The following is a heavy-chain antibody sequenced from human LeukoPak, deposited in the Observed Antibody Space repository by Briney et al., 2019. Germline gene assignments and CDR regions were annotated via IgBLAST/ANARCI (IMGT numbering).Heavy chain of an antibody. CDR3: ATCRDGYNYLGY. D-gene: IGHD5-24*01. J-gene: IGHJ4*02. CDR2: IYSGGST. Sequence: GGSLRLSCAASGFTVGSNYMSWVRQAPGKGLEWVSVIYSGGSTFYADSVKGRFTISRDNSKNTLYLQMNSLRAEDTAVYYCATCRDGYNYLGYWGQGTLVTASS. CDR1: GFTVGSNY. V-gene: IGHV3-53*01.